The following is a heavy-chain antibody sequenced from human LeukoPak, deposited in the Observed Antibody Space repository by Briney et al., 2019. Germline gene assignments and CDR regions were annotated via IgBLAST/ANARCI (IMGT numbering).Heavy chain of an antibody. D-gene: IGHD3-10*01. CDR1: GFTFSRYW. CDR2: IKEDGTVK. Sequence: PGGSLRLSCAAPGFTFSRYWMSWVRQAPGKGLEWVANIKEDGTVKYYVESVKGRFTISRDNAKNSLYLPMNSLRAEDTAVYYCAASITMFDYWGQGTLVTVSS. V-gene: IGHV3-7*02. CDR3: AASITMFDY. J-gene: IGHJ4*02.